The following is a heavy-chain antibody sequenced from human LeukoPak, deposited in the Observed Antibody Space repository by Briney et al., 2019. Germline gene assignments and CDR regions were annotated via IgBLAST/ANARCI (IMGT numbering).Heavy chain of an antibody. CDR1: GGSISSSSYY. CDR2: IYYSGST. CDR3: ARSRPITYYYDSSGFVGAFDI. D-gene: IGHD3-22*01. V-gene: IGHV4-39*01. J-gene: IGHJ3*02. Sequence: SETLFLTCTVSGGSISSSSYYWGWIRQPPGKGLEWIGSIYYSGSTYYNPSLKSRVTISVDTSKNQFSLKLSSVTAADTAVYYCARSRPITYYYDSSGFVGAFDIWGQGTMVTVSS.